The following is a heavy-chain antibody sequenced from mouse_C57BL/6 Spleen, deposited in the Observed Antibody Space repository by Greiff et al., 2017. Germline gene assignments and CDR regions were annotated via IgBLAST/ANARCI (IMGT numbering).Heavy chain of an antibody. CDR2: INYDGSST. D-gene: IGHD2-5*01. V-gene: IGHV5-16*01. J-gene: IGHJ2*01. CDR1: GFTFSDYY. CDR3: ARVSNVFDY. Sequence: EVKVVESEGGLVQPGSSMKLSCTASGFTFSDYYMAWVRQVPEKGLEWVANINYDGSSTYYLDSLKSRFIISRDNAKNILYLQMSSLKSEDTATYYCARVSNVFDYWGQGTTLTVSS.